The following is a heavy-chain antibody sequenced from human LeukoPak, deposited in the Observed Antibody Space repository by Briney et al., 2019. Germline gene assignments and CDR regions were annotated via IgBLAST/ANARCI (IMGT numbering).Heavy chain of an antibody. J-gene: IGHJ4*02. CDR3: TRDPPSSGWSLDC. Sequence: GGSLRLSCAASGFTFSTHAMHWVRQAPAKGLEWVAMIWFDGKTTYYVNSVKGRFTISRDNSKNTVDLRMDSLRAEDTAVYYCTRDPPSSGWSLDCWGQGILVTVSS. D-gene: IGHD6-19*01. CDR2: IWFDGKTT. V-gene: IGHV3-33*01. CDR1: GFTFSTHA.